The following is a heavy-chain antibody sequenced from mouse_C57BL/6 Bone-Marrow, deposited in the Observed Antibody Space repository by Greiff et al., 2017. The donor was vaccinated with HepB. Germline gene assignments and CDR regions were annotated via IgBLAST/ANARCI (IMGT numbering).Heavy chain of an antibody. Sequence: QVHVKQSGAELAKPGASVKLSCKASGYTFTSYWMHWVKQRPGQGLEWIGYINPSSGYTKYNQKFKDKATLTADKSSSTSDMQLSSLTYEDSAVYYCAKTTVVGDWYFDVWGTGTTVTVSS. J-gene: IGHJ1*03. CDR1: GYTFTSYW. D-gene: IGHD1-1*01. CDR3: AKTTVVGDWYFDV. CDR2: INPSSGYT. V-gene: IGHV1-7*01.